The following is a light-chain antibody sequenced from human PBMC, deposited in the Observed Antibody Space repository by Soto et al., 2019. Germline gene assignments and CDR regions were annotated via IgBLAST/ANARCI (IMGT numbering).Light chain of an antibody. V-gene: IGKV1-39*01. CDR3: QQSYTTPRT. CDR2: GAS. J-gene: IGKJ2*01. CDR1: LRISSD. Sequence: DIQMTQSPSSLSASVGDRVTITCRASLRISSDLNWFQQKPGKAPKVLIFGASSLQSGVPSRFSGSGYGTEFTLTISSLQREDSATYYCQQSYTTPRTFGQGTKLEIK.